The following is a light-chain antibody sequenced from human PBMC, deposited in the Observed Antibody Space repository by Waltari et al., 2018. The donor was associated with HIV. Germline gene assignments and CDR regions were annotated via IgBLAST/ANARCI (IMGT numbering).Light chain of an antibody. CDR3: SSYTSSSTYV. CDR2: EVS. CDR1: GRDVGGFNY. J-gene: IGLJ1*01. V-gene: IGLV2-14*01. Sequence: QSALTQPASLSGSPGQSITLSCTGTGRDVGGFNYAPCYQHHPGKAPKLMIYEVSNRPSGVSNRFSGSKSGNTASLTISGLQAEDEADYYCSSYTSSSTYVFGTGTKVTVL.